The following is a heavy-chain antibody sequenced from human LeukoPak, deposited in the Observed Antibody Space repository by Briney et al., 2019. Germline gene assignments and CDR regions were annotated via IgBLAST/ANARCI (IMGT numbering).Heavy chain of an antibody. CDR2: IIPIFGTA. J-gene: IGHJ5*02. Sequence: RASVKVSCKASGGTFSSYAISWVRQAPGQGLEWMGGIIPIFGTANYAQKFQGRVTITTDESTSTAYMELGSLRSEDTAVYYCARDWGSSDSHNWFDPWGQGTLVTVSS. CDR1: GGTFSSYA. D-gene: IGHD2-21*02. V-gene: IGHV1-69*05. CDR3: ARDWGSSDSHNWFDP.